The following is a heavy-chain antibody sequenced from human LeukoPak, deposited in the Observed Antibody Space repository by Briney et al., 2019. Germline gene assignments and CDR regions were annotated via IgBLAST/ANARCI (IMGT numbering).Heavy chain of an antibody. CDR2: INHSGST. D-gene: IGHD3-16*01. Sequence: GSLRLSCAASGFTFSSYAMSWVRQAPGKGLEWIGEINHSGSTNYNPSLKSRVTISVDTSKNQFSLKLSSVTAADTAVYYCARGLDYGDYPDYWGQGTLVTVSS. CDR3: ARGLDYGDYPDY. J-gene: IGHJ4*02. CDR1: GFTFSSYA. V-gene: IGHV4-34*01.